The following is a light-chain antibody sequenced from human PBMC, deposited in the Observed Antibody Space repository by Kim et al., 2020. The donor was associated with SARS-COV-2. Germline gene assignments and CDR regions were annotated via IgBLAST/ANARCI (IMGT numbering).Light chain of an antibody. CDR3: QQYGVSPLT. Sequence: EIVLTQSPGTLSLSPGERATLSCRASQSVDTNYLAWYQQKPGQAPGLLIYGASSRATGIPDRFSGGGSGTDFTLTISRLEPEDFAVYYCQQYGVSPLTFGGGTTVEIK. CDR2: GAS. J-gene: IGKJ4*01. CDR1: QSVDTNY. V-gene: IGKV3-20*01.